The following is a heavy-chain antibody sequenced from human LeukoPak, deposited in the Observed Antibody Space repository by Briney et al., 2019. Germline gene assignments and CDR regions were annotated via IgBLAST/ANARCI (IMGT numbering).Heavy chain of an antibody. CDR3: ARLSLWFGECIFDY. Sequence: SETLSLTCTVSSGSISSYYWSWIRQPPGKGLEWIGYIYYSGSTNYNPSLKSRVTISVDTSKNQFSLKLSSVTAADTAVYYCARLSLWFGECIFDYWGQGTLVTVSS. CDR2: IYYSGST. D-gene: IGHD3-10*01. V-gene: IGHV4-59*01. CDR1: SGSISSYY. J-gene: IGHJ4*02.